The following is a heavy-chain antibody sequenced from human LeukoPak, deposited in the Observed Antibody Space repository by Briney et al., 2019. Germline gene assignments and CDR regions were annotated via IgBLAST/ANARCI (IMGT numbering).Heavy chain of an antibody. CDR1: SFSFNNYG. CDR2: IRYDATHI. V-gene: IGHV3-30*02. D-gene: IGHD3-22*01. Sequence: GGSLRLYCAASSFSFNNYGMHWLRQAPGKGLEWLAFIRYDATHIPYADSVKGRFTISRDNSKTTLYLQMHRLRAEDTAVYYCSTEEQSSGSLFDYWGQGTLVTVSS. J-gene: IGHJ4*02. CDR3: STEEQSSGSLFDY.